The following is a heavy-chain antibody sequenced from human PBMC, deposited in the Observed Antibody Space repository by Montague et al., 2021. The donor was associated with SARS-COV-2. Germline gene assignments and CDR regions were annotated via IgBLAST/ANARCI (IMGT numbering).Heavy chain of an antibody. CDR1: GFYFSYA. J-gene: IGHJ4*02. Sequence: SRSLSFSASGFYFSYAMHWVRQAPGKGLEWVALISNDGSNKHYADSVKGRFTISRDNSKSTLYLQVNSLRAEDTAVYYCARESGSFHDGGYFDYWGQGSLVTVSS. CDR3: ARESGSFHDGGYFDY. D-gene: IGHD1-26*01. V-gene: IGHV3-30*04. CDR2: ISNDGSNK.